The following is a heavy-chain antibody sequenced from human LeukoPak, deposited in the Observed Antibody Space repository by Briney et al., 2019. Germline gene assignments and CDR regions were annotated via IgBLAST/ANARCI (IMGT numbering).Heavy chain of an antibody. V-gene: IGHV3-74*01. D-gene: IGHD5-24*01. J-gene: IGHJ4*02. CDR2: IKSDGSGT. CDR1: GFTLSSYW. CDR3: ARKGDGYNSIDY. Sequence: GGSLRLSCAASGFTLSSYWMHWVRHVPGKGLVWVSRIKSDGSGTSYADSVQGRFTISRDNAKNTLFLQMNTLRAEDTAVYYCARKGDGYNSIDYWGQGTLVTVS.